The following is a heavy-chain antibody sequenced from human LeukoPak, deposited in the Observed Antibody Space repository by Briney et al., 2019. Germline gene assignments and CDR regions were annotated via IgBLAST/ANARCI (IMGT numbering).Heavy chain of an antibody. D-gene: IGHD6-13*01. CDR1: GYTFTSYD. CDR2: MNPNSGNT. Sequence: GASVKVSCKASGYTFTSYDINWVRQATGQGLEWMGWMNPNSGNTGYAQKFQGGVTMTRNTSISTAYMELSSLRSEDTAVYYCARGIGSSSWYEDDYWGQGTLVTVSS. J-gene: IGHJ4*02. V-gene: IGHV1-8*01. CDR3: ARGIGSSSWYEDDY.